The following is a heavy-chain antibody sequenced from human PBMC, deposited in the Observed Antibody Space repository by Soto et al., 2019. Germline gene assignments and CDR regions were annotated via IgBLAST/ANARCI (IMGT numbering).Heavy chain of an antibody. Sequence: EVQLVESGGGLVQPGGSLRLSCAGSGFSLSSHWMTWVRQSPGKGLEWVANIKEDGSQKYYVDSVNGRFSIFRDNAKNSLSLQMNSLRVEDTAVYYCARDGRYCTWYDCSGDAFDVWGQGTVVTVSS. CDR3: ARDGRYCTWYDCSGDAFDV. D-gene: IGHD3-22*01. CDR2: IKEDGSQK. CDR1: GFSLSSHW. V-gene: IGHV3-7*01. J-gene: IGHJ3*01.